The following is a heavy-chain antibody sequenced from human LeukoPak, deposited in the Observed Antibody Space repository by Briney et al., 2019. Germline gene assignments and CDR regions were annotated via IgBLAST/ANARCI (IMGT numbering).Heavy chain of an antibody. CDR1: GFTFDDYT. CDR2: ISWDGGST. D-gene: IGHD4-17*01. CDR3: AKEGNDGDYFDY. Sequence: GGSLRLSCAASGFTFDDYTMHWVRQAPGKGLEWVSLISWDGGSTYAESVKGRFTISRDNSKNSLYLQMNSLRTEDTALYYCAKEGNDGDYFDYWGQGTLVTVSS. J-gene: IGHJ4*02. V-gene: IGHV3-43*01.